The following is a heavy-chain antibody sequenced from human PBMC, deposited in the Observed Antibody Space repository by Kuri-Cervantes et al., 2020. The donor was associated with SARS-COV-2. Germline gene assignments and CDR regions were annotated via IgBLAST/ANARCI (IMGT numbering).Heavy chain of an antibody. Sequence: ASVKVSCKASGYTFTGYYMHWVRQAPGQGLEWMGWINPNSDGTNYAQKFQGRVTMTRDTSISTAYMEMSSLRSEDTAVYYCARGPVVQAAYPTFYYWGQGTLVTDSS. CDR3: ARGPVVQAAYPTFYY. CDR1: GYTFTGYY. V-gene: IGHV1-2*02. D-gene: IGHD2-2*01. J-gene: IGHJ4*02. CDR2: INPNSDGT.